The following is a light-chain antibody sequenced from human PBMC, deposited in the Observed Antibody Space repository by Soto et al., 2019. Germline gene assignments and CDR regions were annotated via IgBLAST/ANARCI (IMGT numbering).Light chain of an antibody. J-gene: IGKJ3*01. CDR3: QNYNSAPLT. CDR2: AAS. CDR1: QGISNS. Sequence: DIQMTQSPSSLSASVGDTVTITCRASQGISNSLAWFQQKPGRVPQFLIYAASTLQPGVPPRFSGSGSGTDFTLTSSSLQPEDVATYYCQNYNSAPLTFGPGTRVYI. V-gene: IGKV1-27*01.